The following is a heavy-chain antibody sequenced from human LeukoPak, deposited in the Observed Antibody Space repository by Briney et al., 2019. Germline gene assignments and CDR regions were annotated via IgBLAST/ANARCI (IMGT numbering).Heavy chain of an antibody. J-gene: IGHJ2*01. CDR2: ISAYNGNT. D-gene: IGHD4-17*01. CDR3: AREGTVTTPPWYSDL. V-gene: IGHV1-18*01. Sequence: ASVKVSCKASGYTFTSYGISWVRQAPGQGLEWMGWISAYNGNTNYAQKLQGRVTMTTDTSTSTAYMELRSLRSDDTAVYYCAREGTVTTPPWYSDLWGRGTLVTVSS. CDR1: GYTFTSYG.